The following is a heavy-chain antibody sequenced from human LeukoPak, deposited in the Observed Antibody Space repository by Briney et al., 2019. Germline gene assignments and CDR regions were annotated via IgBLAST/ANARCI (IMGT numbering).Heavy chain of an antibody. V-gene: IGHV4-59*01. Sequence: SETLSLTCTVSGGSISSYYWSWIRQPPGKGLEWIGYIYYSGSTNYNPALKSRVTISVDTSKNQFSLKLSSVTAADTAVYYCARTLPCGGDCYSDLVSYYSDYWGQGTLVTVSS. CDR1: GGSISSYY. CDR2: IYYSGST. D-gene: IGHD2-21*02. J-gene: IGHJ4*02. CDR3: ARTLPCGGDCYSDLVSYYSDY.